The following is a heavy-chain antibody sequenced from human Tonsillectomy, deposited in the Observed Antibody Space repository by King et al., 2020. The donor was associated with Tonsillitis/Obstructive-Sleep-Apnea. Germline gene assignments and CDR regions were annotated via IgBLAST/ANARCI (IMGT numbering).Heavy chain of an antibody. J-gene: IGHJ6*03. V-gene: IGHV1-69*01. CDR3: ARSPVSWNYYDFWEHYYYYMDV. D-gene: IGHD3-3*01. CDR1: GGTFSSYA. CDR2: IIPIFGTA. Sequence: VQLVESGAEVKKPGSSVKVSCKASGGTFSSYAISWVRQAPGQGLEWMGGIIPIFGTANYAQKFQGRVTITADESTSIAYMELSSLRSEDTAVYYCARSPVSWNYYDFWEHYYYYMDVWGKGTTVTVSS.